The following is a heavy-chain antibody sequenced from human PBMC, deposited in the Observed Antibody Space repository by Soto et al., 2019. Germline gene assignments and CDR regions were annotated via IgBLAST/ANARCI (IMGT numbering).Heavy chain of an antibody. V-gene: IGHV3-23*01. J-gene: IGHJ4*02. CDR1: GFTFSSYA. CDR3: AKAKLSSSGRNYYFDY. D-gene: IGHD6-6*01. Sequence: LRLSCAASGFTFSSYAMSWVRQAPGKGLEWVSAISGSGGSTYYADSVKGRFTISRDNSKNTLYLQMNSLRAEDTAVYYCAKAKLSSSGRNYYFDYWGQGTLVTVSS. CDR2: ISGSGGST.